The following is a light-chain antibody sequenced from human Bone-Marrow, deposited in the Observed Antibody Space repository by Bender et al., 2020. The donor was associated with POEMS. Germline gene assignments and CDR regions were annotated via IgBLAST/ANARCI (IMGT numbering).Light chain of an antibody. V-gene: IGLV3-1*01. CDR2: EDN. CDR1: ALGDKF. J-gene: IGLJ2*01. CDR3: QAWDNDNVI. Sequence: SYELTQTTSVSVSSGQTVTITCSGEALGDKFASWYQQKPGQAPLLIIYEDNKRPSGTPERFSASNSGDTASLTISGTQAVDEADYYCQAWDNDNVIFGGGTKLTVL.